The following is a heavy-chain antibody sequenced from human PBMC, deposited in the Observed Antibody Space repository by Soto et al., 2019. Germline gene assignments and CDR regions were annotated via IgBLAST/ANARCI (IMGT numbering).Heavy chain of an antibody. J-gene: IGHJ4*02. CDR3: ARDKITGLFDY. CDR2: INHSGST. D-gene: IGHD2-8*02. CDR1: GGSFSGYY. V-gene: IGHV4-34*01. Sequence: QVQLQQWGAGLLKPSETLSLTCAVYGGSFSGYYWTWIRQPPGTGLEWIGEINHSGSTNYNPSLKXXVTISVDSSKNQFSLKLTAVTAADPAVYYCARDKITGLFDYWGQRTLVTVSS.